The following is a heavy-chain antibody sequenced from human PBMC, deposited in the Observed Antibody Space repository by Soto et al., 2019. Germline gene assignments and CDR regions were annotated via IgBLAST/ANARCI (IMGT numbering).Heavy chain of an antibody. CDR2: ISAYNGNT. CDR3: ARQDFWSGYSAYYYYMDV. V-gene: IGHV1-18*01. Sequence: ASVKVSCKASGYTFTSYGISWVRQAPGQGLEWMGWISAYNGNTNYAQKLQGRVTMTTDTSTSTAYMELRSLRSDDTAVYYCARQDFWSGYSAYYYYMDVWGKGTTVTVSS. D-gene: IGHD3-3*01. J-gene: IGHJ6*03. CDR1: GYTFTSYG.